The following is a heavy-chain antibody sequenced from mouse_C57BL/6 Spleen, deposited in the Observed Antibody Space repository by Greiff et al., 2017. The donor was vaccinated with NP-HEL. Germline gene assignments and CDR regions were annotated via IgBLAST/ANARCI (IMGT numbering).Heavy chain of an antibody. CDR3: ARRGYGNYGFAY. D-gene: IGHD2-1*01. V-gene: IGHV1-55*01. CDR2: IYPGSGST. J-gene: IGHJ3*01. CDR1: GYTFTSYW. Sequence: QVQLQQSGAELVKPGASVKMSCKASGYTFTSYWITWVKQRPGQGLEWIGDIYPGSGSTNYNEKFKSKATLTVDTSSSTAYMQLSSLTSEDSAVYSCARRGYGNYGFAYWGQGTLVTVSA.